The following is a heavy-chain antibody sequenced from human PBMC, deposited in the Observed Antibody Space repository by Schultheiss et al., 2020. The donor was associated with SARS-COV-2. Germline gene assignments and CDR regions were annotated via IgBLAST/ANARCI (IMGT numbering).Heavy chain of an antibody. D-gene: IGHD3-22*01. V-gene: IGHV3-74*01. CDR2: IKSDGSST. CDR3: ARAHSNGYYVDFDY. J-gene: IGHJ4*02. CDR1: GFTFSSFW. Sequence: GSLRLSCAASGFTFSSFWMHWVRQAPGKGLVWVSRIKSDGSSTNYADSVKGRFTISRDNAKNTLYLQMNSLRAEDTAVYYCARAHSNGYYVDFDYWGQGTLVTVSS.